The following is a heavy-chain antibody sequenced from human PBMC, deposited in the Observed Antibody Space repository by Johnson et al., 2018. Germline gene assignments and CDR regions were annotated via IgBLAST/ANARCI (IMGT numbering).Heavy chain of an antibody. CDR2: LRGSGGST. CDR1: GFVFNSYA. Sequence: VQLVESGGGLVQPGGSLRLSCAASGFVFNSYAMSWVRQAPGKGLEWVSGLRGSGGSTTYADSVKGRFNISRDNSKNTLYRQMKSLRAEDTAVYYCAKDPGLRFFQHWGQGTLVTVAS. V-gene: IGHV3-23*04. J-gene: IGHJ1*01. D-gene: IGHD3-10*01. CDR3: AKDPGLRFFQH.